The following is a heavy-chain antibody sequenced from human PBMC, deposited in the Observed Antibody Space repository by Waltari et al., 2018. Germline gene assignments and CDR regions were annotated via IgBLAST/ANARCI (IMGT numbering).Heavy chain of an antibody. CDR2: IDWDDDK. V-gene: IGHV2-70*04. D-gene: IGHD3-22*01. CDR1: GFSLSTRGMR. Sequence: QVTLKESGPALVKPTQTLTLTCTFSGFSLSTRGMRVSWIRQPPGKALEWLARIDWDDDKFYSTSLKTRPTISKDTSKNQVVLTMTNMDPVDTATYYCARTYYYDSSGYSSATFDYWGQGTLVTVSS. J-gene: IGHJ4*02. CDR3: ARTYYYDSSGYSSATFDY.